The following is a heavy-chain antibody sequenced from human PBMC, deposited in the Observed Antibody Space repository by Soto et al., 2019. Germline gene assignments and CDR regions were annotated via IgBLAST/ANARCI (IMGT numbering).Heavy chain of an antibody. CDR2: TYYRSKWYN. Sequence: SPTLSLTCAISGDRVSSNSAAWTWIRQSPSRGLEWLGRTYYRSKWYNDYAVSVKSRITINPDTSKNQFSLQLNSVTPEDTAVYYCARTIAAAAIPYYYYGMDVWGQGTTVTVSS. CDR1: GDRVSSNSAA. D-gene: IGHD6-13*01. J-gene: IGHJ6*02. V-gene: IGHV6-1*01. CDR3: ARTIAAAAIPYYYYGMDV.